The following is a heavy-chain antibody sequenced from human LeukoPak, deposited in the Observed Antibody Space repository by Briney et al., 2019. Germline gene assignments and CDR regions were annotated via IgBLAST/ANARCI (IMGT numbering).Heavy chain of an antibody. CDR3: ARDRRYCSSTSCYFYYYYYYGMDV. J-gene: IGHJ6*02. CDR2: ISGSGGST. CDR1: GFTFSNYA. Sequence: PGGSLRLSCAASGFTFSNYAMSWVRQAPGKGLEWVSTISGSGGSTYYADSVKGRFTISRDNSRNTLYLQMNSLRVEDTAVYYCARDRRYCSSTSCYFYYYYYYGMDVWGQGTTVTVSS. V-gene: IGHV3-23*01. D-gene: IGHD2-2*01.